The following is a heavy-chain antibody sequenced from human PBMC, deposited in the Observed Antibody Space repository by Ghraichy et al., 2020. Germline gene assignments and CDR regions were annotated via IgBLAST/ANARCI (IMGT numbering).Heavy chain of an antibody. J-gene: IGHJ6*02. V-gene: IGHV3-7*03. D-gene: IGHD2-2*01. CDR1: GFTFSSHW. CDR3: VRDSWDIGIVTAALHTMDV. Sequence: GGSLRLSCAASGFTFSSHWMTWVRQAPGKGLEWVASINQHGSERSYVDSVKGRFTISRDNAKNSLSLQMNSLRAEDTAVYYCVRDSWDIGIVTAALHTMDVWGQGTTVIVSS. CDR2: INQHGSER.